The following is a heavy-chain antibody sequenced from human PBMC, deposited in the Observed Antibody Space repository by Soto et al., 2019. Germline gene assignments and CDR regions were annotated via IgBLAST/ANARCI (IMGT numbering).Heavy chain of an antibody. V-gene: IGHV2-5*01. J-gene: IGHJ4*02. CDR1: GFSLSTSGVG. Sequence: KESGPTLVKPTQTLTLTCTFSGFSLSTSGVGVGWIRQPPGKALEWLALIYWSDEKRYSPSLSSRLTITKDTSKNQVVLTMTNMDPVDTATYYCAHRRGADYKGCFHCWGQGTLVTVSS. CDR3: AHRRGADYKGCFHC. CDR2: IYWSDEK. D-gene: IGHD4-4*01.